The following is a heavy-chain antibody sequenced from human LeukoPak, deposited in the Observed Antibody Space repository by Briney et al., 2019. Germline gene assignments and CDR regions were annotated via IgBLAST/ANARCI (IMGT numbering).Heavy chain of an antibody. Sequence: SETLSLTCTVSGGSISSYYWSWIRQPPGKGLEWIGYIYYSGSTNYNPSLKSRVTKSVDTSKNQFSLKLSSVTAADTAVYYCARVGGPYCGGDCFSHYFDYWGQGTLVTVSS. CDR2: IYYSGST. J-gene: IGHJ4*02. CDR1: GGSISSYY. D-gene: IGHD2-21*02. V-gene: IGHV4-59*12. CDR3: ARVGGPYCGGDCFSHYFDY.